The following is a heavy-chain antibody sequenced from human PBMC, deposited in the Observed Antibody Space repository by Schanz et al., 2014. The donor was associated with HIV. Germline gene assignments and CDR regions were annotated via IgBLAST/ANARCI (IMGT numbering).Heavy chain of an antibody. J-gene: IGHJ4*02. Sequence: QVQLVQSGAEVKKPGASVKVSCKASGYAFIGYYMHWVRQAPGQGLEWMGWINTRTGDTIYAERLQGRVTLTRDTSINTAYMTLSRLGSDDTAVYFCAKGLQKFDWRSPFDYWGQGTLLTVSS. CDR2: INTRTGDT. V-gene: IGHV1-2*02. CDR3: AKGLQKFDWRSPFDY. CDR1: GYAFIGYY. D-gene: IGHD3-9*01.